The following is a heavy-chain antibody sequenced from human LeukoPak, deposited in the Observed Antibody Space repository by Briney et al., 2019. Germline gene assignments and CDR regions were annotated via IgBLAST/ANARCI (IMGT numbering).Heavy chain of an antibody. CDR3: ARVGYCTNGVCYSYDWYFDL. CDR1: GRSLASYY. D-gene: IGHD2-8*01. V-gene: IGHV4-59*01. CDR2: IYYRGST. Sequence: PSQTLSLTCPLAGRSLASYYRSWIRQPPGEGREWIGYIYYRGSTNYNTSLKSRVTISVGASKNQFSLKLSSVTAADTAVYYCARVGYCTNGVCYSYDWYFDLWGRGTLVTVSS. J-gene: IGHJ2*01.